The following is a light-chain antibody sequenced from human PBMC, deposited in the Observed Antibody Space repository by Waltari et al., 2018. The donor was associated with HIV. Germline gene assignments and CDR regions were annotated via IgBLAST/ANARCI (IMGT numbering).Light chain of an antibody. CDR2: QDS. J-gene: IGLJ1*01. CDR3: QAWDSRFTYV. Sequence: SYELTQPPSVSVSPGQTASITCSGDKLGQKYACWYQQKPGQSPVLVIYQDSTRPSGSPERFSGSNSGNTATLTISGTQAMDEADYYCQAWDSRFTYVFGTGTKVTVL. CDR1: KLGQKY. V-gene: IGLV3-1*01.